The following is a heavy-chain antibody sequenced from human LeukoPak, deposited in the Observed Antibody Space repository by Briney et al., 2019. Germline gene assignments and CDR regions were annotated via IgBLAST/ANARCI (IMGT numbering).Heavy chain of an antibody. CDR1: GDSISSGVYF. Sequence: SETLSLTCTVSGDSISSGVYFWSWIRQHPGKGLEWIGYIHYSGSTYYNPSLKSRVTISVDTSKNQFSLKLSSVTAADTAVYYCARGFLEWLFPNYYYYYMDVWGKGTTVTASS. V-gene: IGHV4-61*08. J-gene: IGHJ6*03. CDR2: IHYSGST. D-gene: IGHD3-3*01. CDR3: ARGFLEWLFPNYYYYYMDV.